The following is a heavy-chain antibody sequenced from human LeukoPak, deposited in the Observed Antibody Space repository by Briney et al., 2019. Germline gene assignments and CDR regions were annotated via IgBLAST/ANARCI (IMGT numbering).Heavy chain of an antibody. Sequence: ASVKVSCKASGYTFTSYGISWVRQAPGQGLEWMGWISAYNGNTNYAQKLQGRVTMTTDTSTSTAYMELRSLRSDDTAVYYCARVPTYGDYVYGGESFVDYWGQGTLVTVSS. V-gene: IGHV1-18*01. CDR2: ISAYNGNT. D-gene: IGHD4-17*01. J-gene: IGHJ4*02. CDR3: ARVPTYGDYVYGGESFVDY. CDR1: GYTFTSYG.